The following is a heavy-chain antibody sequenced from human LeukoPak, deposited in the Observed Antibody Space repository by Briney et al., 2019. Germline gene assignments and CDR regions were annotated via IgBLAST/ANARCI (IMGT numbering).Heavy chain of an antibody. Sequence: SQTLSLTCTVSGGSISSGDYYWSWIRQPPGKGLEWIGHIYYSGSTYYNPSLKSRITISVDTSKKQFYLKLSSVTAADTAVYYCAREPATVGDFDYWGQGTLVTVSS. CDR3: AREPATVGDFDY. D-gene: IGHD4-23*01. CDR1: GGSISSGDYY. V-gene: IGHV4-30-4*01. CDR2: IYYSGST. J-gene: IGHJ4*02.